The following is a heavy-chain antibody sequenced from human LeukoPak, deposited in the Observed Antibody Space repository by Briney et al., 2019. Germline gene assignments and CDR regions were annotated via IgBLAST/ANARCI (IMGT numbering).Heavy chain of an antibody. D-gene: IGHD1-26*01. J-gene: IGHJ4*02. V-gene: IGHV1-24*01. Sequence: GASVKVSCKVSGYTLTELSMHWVRQAPGKGLEWIGGFDPEDGETIYAQKFQGRVTMTEDTSTDTAYMELSSLRSEDTAVYYCATEEIVGATIGSVRLDYWGQGTLVTVSS. CDR2: FDPEDGET. CDR3: ATEEIVGATIGSVRLDY. CDR1: GYTLTELS.